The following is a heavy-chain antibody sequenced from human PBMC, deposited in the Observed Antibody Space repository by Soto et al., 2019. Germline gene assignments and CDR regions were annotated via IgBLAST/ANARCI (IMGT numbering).Heavy chain of an antibody. CDR3: ARWGTTGGLDV. V-gene: IGHV3-33*05. Sequence: QVQLVESGGGVVQPGTSLRLSCVGSGFTFRSYVIHWVRQAPGKGLEWVALTSYDGSNNFYGDSVKGRFTISRQNSRNTVELHTDSLTFDDTALYYCARWGTTGGLDVWGQGTLVSVSS. J-gene: IGHJ4*02. D-gene: IGHD3-16*01. CDR1: GFTFRSYV. CDR2: TSYDGSNN.